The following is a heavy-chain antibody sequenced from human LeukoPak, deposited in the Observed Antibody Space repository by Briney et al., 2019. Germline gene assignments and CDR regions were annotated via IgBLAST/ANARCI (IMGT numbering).Heavy chain of an antibody. CDR2: IYYSGST. Sequence: PSQTLSLTCTVSGGSISSGGYYWSWIRQHPGKGPEWIGYIYYSGSTYYNPSLKSRVTISVDTSKNQFSLKLSSVTAADTAVYYCARSELLWFGRVNSGFDYWGQGTPVTVSS. CDR3: ARSELLWFGRVNSGFDY. V-gene: IGHV4-31*03. CDR1: GGSISSGGYY. J-gene: IGHJ4*02. D-gene: IGHD3-10*01.